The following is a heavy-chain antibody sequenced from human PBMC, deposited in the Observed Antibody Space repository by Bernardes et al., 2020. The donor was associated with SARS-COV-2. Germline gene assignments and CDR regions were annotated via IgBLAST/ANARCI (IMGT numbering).Heavy chain of an antibody. CDR3: AKDRLWLQSEDPLEY. CDR1: GFSFHHYG. J-gene: IGHJ4*02. CDR2: ISNDGSNR. V-gene: IGHV3-30*18. Sequence: GGSLRLSRAASGFSFHHYGMHWVRQAPGKGLEWVASISNDGSNRYEADSVKGRFTISRDNPKNTVYLQMNRLRAEDTAVYYCAKDRLWLQSEDPLEYRGQGTLVTVSS. D-gene: IGHD5-12*01.